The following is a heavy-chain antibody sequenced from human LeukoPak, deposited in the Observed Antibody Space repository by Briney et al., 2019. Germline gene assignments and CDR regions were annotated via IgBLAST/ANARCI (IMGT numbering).Heavy chain of an antibody. CDR2: ISSSSSYI. J-gene: IGHJ4*02. Sequence: GGSLRLSCAASGFTFSSYSMNWVRQAPGKGLEWVSSISSSSSYIYYADSVKGRFTISRDNAKNSLYLQMNSLRAEDTAVYYCARPPNAAAGTEWGQGTLVTVSS. V-gene: IGHV3-21*01. D-gene: IGHD6-13*01. CDR1: GFTFSSYS. CDR3: ARPPNAAAGTE.